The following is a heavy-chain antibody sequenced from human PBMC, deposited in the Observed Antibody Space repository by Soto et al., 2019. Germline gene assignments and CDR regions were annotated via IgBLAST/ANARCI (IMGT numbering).Heavy chain of an antibody. CDR3: ARYSGYEGVRFEP. CDR2: IYYSGST. V-gene: IGHV4-30-4*01. CDR1: GGSISSGDYY. Sequence: QVQLPESGPGLVKPSQTLSLTCTVSGGSISSGDYYWSWIRQPPGKGLEWIGYIYYSGSTYYNPSLSSRVTISGDTSKNQFSLKLSSVTAADTSVYYCARYSGYEGVRFEPWGQGTLVTVSS. J-gene: IGHJ5*02. D-gene: IGHD5-12*01.